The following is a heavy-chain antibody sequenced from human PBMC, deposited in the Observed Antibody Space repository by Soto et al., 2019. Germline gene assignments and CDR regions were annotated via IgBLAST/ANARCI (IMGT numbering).Heavy chain of an antibody. CDR3: ARGVAVASWFDP. Sequence: SETLPLTCTVAGGSSSSRDYYWSWIRQPPGKGLEWIGYIYYSGSTYYNPSLKSRVTISVDTSKNQFSLKLSSVTAADTAVYYCARGVAVASWFDPWGQGTLVTVSS. CDR1: GGSSSSRDYY. V-gene: IGHV4-30-4*01. CDR2: IYYSGST. D-gene: IGHD6-19*01. J-gene: IGHJ5*02.